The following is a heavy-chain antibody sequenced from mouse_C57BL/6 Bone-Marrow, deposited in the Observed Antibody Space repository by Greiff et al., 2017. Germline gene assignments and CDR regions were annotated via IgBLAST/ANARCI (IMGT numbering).Heavy chain of an antibody. CDR3: ASSNRYAMDY. V-gene: IGHV5-17*01. D-gene: IGHD2-5*01. CDR2: ISSGSSTI. CDR1: GFTFSDYG. Sequence: EVKLMESGGGLVKPGGSLKLSCAASGFTFSDYGMHWVRQAPEKGLEWVAYISSGSSTIYYADTVKGRFTISRDNAKNTLFLQMTSLRSEDTAMYYCASSNRYAMDYWGQGTSVTVSS. J-gene: IGHJ4*01.